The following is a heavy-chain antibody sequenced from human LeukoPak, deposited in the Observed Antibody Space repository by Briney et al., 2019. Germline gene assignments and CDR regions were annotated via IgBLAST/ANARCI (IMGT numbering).Heavy chain of an antibody. Sequence: GRSLRLSCAVSGFNFDDYAMHWVRQAPGRGLEWVTGINWKTGNGIYADSVKGRFTISRDNAKNSLYLQMSSLRAEDTALYYCTRRAARWQFDLWGRGTLLTVSS. V-gene: IGHV3-9*01. CDR3: TRRAARWQFDL. J-gene: IGHJ2*01. D-gene: IGHD5-24*01. CDR1: GFNFDDYA. CDR2: INWKTGNG.